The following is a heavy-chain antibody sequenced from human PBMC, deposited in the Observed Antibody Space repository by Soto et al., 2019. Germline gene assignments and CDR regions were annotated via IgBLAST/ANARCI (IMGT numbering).Heavy chain of an antibody. CDR1: GFTFSDYY. J-gene: IGHJ4*02. V-gene: IGHV3-11*05. Sequence: QVQLVESGGGLVKPGGSLRLSCAASGFTFSDYYMSWIRQAPGKGLEWVSYISSSSSYTNYADSVKGRFTISRDNAKNSLYLQMNSLRAEDTAVYYCARDANSYYDILTGYHSFDYWGQGTLVTVSS. CDR3: ARDANSYYDILTGYHSFDY. D-gene: IGHD3-9*01. CDR2: ISSSSSYT.